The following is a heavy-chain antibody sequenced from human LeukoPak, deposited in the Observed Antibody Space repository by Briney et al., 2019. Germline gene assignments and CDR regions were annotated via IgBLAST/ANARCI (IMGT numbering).Heavy chain of an antibody. CDR3: ARATLSDYYFNY. V-gene: IGHV1-8*01. J-gene: IGHJ4*02. Sequence: QAXGQGLEWXGWMNPNSGNTGYAQKFQGRVTMTRNTSISTAYMELSSLRSEDTAVYFCARATLSDYYFNYWGQGTLVTISS. CDR2: MNPNSGNT.